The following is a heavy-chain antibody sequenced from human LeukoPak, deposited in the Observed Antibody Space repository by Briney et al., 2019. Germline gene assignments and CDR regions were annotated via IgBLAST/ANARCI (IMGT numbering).Heavy chain of an antibody. CDR3: AKALGGYYDFDY. D-gene: IGHD3-3*01. CDR1: GFTFDDYA. V-gene: IGHV3-9*01. J-gene: IGHJ4*02. CDR2: ISWNSGSI. Sequence: GRSLRLSCAASGFTFDDYAMHWVRHAPGKGLEWVSGISWNSGSIGYADSVKGRFTISRDNAKNSLYLQMNSLRAEDTALYYCAKALGGYYDFDYWGQGTLVTVSS.